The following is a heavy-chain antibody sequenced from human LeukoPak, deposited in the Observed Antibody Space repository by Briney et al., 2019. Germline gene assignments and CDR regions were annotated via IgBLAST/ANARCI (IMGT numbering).Heavy chain of an antibody. CDR2: ISYDGSNK. Sequence: GRSLRLSCAASGFTFSSYAMHWVRQAPGKGLEWVAVISYDGSNKYYADSVKGRFTISRDNSKNTLYLQMNSLRAEDTAVYYCARDAKFEAGAFDIWGQGIMVTVSS. J-gene: IGHJ3*02. V-gene: IGHV3-30*04. CDR3: ARDAKFEAGAFDI. D-gene: IGHD3-16*01. CDR1: GFTFSSYA.